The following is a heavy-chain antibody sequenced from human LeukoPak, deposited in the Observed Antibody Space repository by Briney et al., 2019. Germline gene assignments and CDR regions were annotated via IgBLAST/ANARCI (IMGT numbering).Heavy chain of an antibody. J-gene: IGHJ4*02. CDR2: IYYSGSGST. D-gene: IGHD3-10*01. V-gene: IGHV4-59*01. CDR3: ARDGSGNYLSFDY. Sequence: PSETLSLTCTVSGGSISSYYWNWIRQPPGKGLEWIGYIYYSGSGSTNYNPSLKSRVTIPVDTSKNQFSLKLTSVTAADTAVYYCARDGSGNYLSFDYWGQGTLVTVSS. CDR1: GGSISSYY.